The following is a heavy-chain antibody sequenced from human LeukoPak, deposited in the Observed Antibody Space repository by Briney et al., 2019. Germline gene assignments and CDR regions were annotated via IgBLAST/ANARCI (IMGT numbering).Heavy chain of an antibody. Sequence: ASVKVSCKASGYTFTAYYIHWVRQAPGQGLEWMGWINPNSGGTNCAQKFQDRVTMTRHTSFSTAYMELSGLRSDDTAVYYCARDGGRGIAAAGTVLGWFDPWGQGTLVTVSS. CDR2: INPNSGGT. D-gene: IGHD6-13*01. J-gene: IGHJ5*02. V-gene: IGHV1-2*02. CDR3: ARDGGRGIAAAGTVLGWFDP. CDR1: GYTFTAYY.